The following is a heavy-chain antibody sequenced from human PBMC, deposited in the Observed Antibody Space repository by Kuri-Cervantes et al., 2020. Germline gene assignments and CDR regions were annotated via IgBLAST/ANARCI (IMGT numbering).Heavy chain of an antibody. J-gene: IGHJ3*02. CDR1: GFTFDDYA. CDR3: TRDSSPGGGTYSFDAFDI. D-gene: IGHD1-26*01. CDR2: ISWNSGSM. V-gene: IGHV3-9*01. Sequence: SLKISCAASGFTFDDYAMHWVRQAPGKGLEWVSGISWNSGSMGYDDSVKGRFTISRDNAKNSLHLQMNSLRVEDTALYYCTRDSSPGGGTYSFDAFDIWGQGTMVTVSS.